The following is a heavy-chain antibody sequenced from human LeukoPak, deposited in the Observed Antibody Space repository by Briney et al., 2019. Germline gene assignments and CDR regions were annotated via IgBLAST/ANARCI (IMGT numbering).Heavy chain of an antibody. CDR1: GXPFSEHE. J-gene: IGHJ3*02. V-gene: IGHV3-48*03. CDR3: ARRTSGAFAI. Sequence: GGSLRLSCAASGXPFSEHEMNWVRQAPGKGLEWISYISSSGSDKYYPDSVRGRFTISRDNAKNSLYLQMNSLRAEDTAVYYCARRTSGAFAIWGQGTKVTVSS. CDR2: ISSSGSDK.